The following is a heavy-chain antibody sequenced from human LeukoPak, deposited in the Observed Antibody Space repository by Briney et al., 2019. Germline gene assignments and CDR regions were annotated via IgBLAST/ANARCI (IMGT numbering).Heavy chain of an antibody. CDR2: INPNSGGT. V-gene: IGHV1-2*02. CDR1: GYTFTSYD. D-gene: IGHD5-12*01. CDR3: ARGGYSGYGEWDYYYMDV. Sequence: GASVKVSCKASGYTFTSYDINWVRQAPGQGLEWMGWINPNSGGTNYAQKFQGRVTMTRDTSISTAYMELSRLRFDDTAVYYCARGGYSGYGEWDYYYMDVWGKGTTVTVSS. J-gene: IGHJ6*03.